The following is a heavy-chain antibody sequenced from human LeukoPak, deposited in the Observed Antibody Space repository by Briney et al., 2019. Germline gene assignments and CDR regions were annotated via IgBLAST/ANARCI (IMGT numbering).Heavy chain of an antibody. D-gene: IGHD5-18*01. J-gene: IGHJ6*03. CDR2: IYYSGST. CDR1: GGSISSYY. CDR3: ARGSARGYSYVYYYYYYMDV. V-gene: IGHV4-59*01. Sequence: SETLSLTCTVSGGSISSYYWSWIRQPPGKGLEWIGYIYYSGSTNYNPSLKSRVTISVDTSKNQFSLKLSSVTAADTAVYYCARGSARGYSYVYYYYYYMDVWGKGTTVTVSS.